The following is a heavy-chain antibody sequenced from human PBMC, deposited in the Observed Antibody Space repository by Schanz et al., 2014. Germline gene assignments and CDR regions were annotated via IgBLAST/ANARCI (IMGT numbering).Heavy chain of an antibody. CDR3: ARGPDSTSADVTRGRRRYYFDY. Sequence: QVPLQQWGAGLLKPSETLSLSCAVYSGSFSGYYWSWIRQPPGKGLEWIGEINHSGSTNYNPSLKSRVTISVDTSKNQFSRKLSSVTAADTAVYYCARGPDSTSADVTRGRRRYYFDYWGQGTLVTVSS. CDR1: SGSFSGYY. J-gene: IGHJ4*02. D-gene: IGHD6-13*01. CDR2: INHSGST. V-gene: IGHV4-34*01.